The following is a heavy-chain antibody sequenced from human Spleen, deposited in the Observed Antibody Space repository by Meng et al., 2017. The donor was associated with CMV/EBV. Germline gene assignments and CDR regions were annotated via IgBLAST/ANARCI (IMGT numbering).Heavy chain of an antibody. CDR1: YTFTNYG. CDR3: AREGGYCSSTSCSDWFDP. V-gene: IGHV1-18*01. Sequence: YTFTNYGISWVRQAPGQGLEWMGWISAYNGNTNYAQKLQGRVTMTTDTSTGTAYMELRSLRSDDTAVYYCAREGGYCSSTSCSDWFDPWGQGTLVTVSS. D-gene: IGHD2-2*01. J-gene: IGHJ5*02. CDR2: ISAYNGNT.